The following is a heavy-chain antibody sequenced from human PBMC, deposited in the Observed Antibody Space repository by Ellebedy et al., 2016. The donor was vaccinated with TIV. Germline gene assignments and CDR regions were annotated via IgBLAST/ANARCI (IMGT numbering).Heavy chain of an antibody. Sequence: PSETLSLTCTVSGGPISTYYWSWIRQPPGKGLEWIGYIHYSGSTNYNPSLRSRVSISLDTSKKQFSLKLSSVTAADTAVYYCARGGYDSSGYNVEYFDYWGQGILVTVSS. V-gene: IGHV4-59*01. CDR1: GGPISTYY. CDR2: IHYSGST. D-gene: IGHD3-22*01. CDR3: ARGGYDSSGYNVEYFDY. J-gene: IGHJ4*02.